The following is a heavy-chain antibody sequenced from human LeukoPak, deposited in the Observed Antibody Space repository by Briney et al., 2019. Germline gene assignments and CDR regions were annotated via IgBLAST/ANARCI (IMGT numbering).Heavy chain of an antibody. Sequence: GGSLRLSCAASGFIFSDAWLSWVRQAPGKGLEWVGRIKRKSAGGTIDYAAPVKGRFTISRDDSKNTLYLQMNSLKTEDTAIYYCATEYSVFAFDIWGQGTVVTVSS. CDR1: GFIFSDAW. CDR2: IKRKSAGGTI. V-gene: IGHV3-15*01. J-gene: IGHJ3*02. CDR3: ATEYSVFAFDI. D-gene: IGHD5-12*01.